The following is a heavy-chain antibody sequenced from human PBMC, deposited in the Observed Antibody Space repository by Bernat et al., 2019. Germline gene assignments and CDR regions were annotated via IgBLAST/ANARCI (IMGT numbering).Heavy chain of an antibody. D-gene: IGHD6-6*01. V-gene: IGHV4-59*01. CDR2: IYNSGST. CDR1: GDSISGYY. Sequence: QVQLQESGPGLVKPSETLSLTCTVSGDSISGYYWSWIRQPPGKGLEWIGFIYNSGSTNYKPSLKCRVTMSVDTSMNQFSLKLSSVTAADTAVYYCARGGASSLPFDYWGQGTLVTVSS. J-gene: IGHJ4*02. CDR3: ARGGASSLPFDY.